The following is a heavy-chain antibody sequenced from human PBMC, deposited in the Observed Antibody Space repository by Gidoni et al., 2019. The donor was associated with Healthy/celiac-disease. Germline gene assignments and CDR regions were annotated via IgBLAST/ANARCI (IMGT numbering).Heavy chain of an antibody. D-gene: IGHD2-8*01. CDR3: ARGLDIVLMVYAIQGRFDP. V-gene: IGHV1-2*02. CDR1: GYTFTGSY. J-gene: IGHJ5*02. Sequence: QVQLVQSGAEVKKPGASVKVSCKASGYTFTGSYMHWVRQAPGQGLEWMGWINPNSGGANYAQKFQGRVTMTRDTSISTAYMELSRLRSDDTAVYYCARGLDIVLMVYAIQGRFDPWGQGTLVTVSS. CDR2: INPNSGGA.